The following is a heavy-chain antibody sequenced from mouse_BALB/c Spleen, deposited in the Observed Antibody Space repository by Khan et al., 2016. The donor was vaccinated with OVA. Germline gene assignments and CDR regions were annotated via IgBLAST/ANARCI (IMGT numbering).Heavy chain of an antibody. CDR2: ISYSGSI. V-gene: IGHV3-2*02. Sequence: EVDLVVSGPRLVKPSQSLSLTCTVTGYSITSDYAWNWIRHFPGIKLERMGYISYSGSITSNPSLKSRISITRDTSKNQFFLQLNSATTEDTATYYCARWLTYWGQGTLVTVSA. CDR3: ARWLTY. CDR1: GYSITSDYA. J-gene: IGHJ3*01.